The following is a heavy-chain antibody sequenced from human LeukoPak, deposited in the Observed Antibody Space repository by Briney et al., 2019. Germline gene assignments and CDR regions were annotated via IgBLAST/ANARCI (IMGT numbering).Heavy chain of an antibody. V-gene: IGHV3-23*01. D-gene: IGHD3-3*01. CDR1: RFAFSNFA. Sequence: GGSLRLSCAASRFAFSNFAMSWVRQAPGKGLEWVSGMSGSGDSSYYADSVKGRFTISRDNSKNALYLQMNSLRADDTALYYCAKMEGQRLYDYCMDVWGKGTTVTVSS. CDR2: MSGSGDSS. J-gene: IGHJ6*03. CDR3: AKMEGQRLYDYCMDV.